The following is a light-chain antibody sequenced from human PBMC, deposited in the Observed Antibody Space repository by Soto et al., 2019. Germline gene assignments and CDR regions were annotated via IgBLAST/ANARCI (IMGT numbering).Light chain of an antibody. CDR2: KAS. CDR1: QRISIW. J-gene: IGKJ2*01. CDR3: QRYNSYPYT. V-gene: IGKV1-5*03. Sequence: DIQMTQSPSTLSASIGDRVTITCRASQRISIWLAWYQQKPGEAPKLLVFKASSLESGAPLRFSGSGSGTEFTLTISSLQPDDFATYYCQRYNSYPYTFGQGTKLEIK.